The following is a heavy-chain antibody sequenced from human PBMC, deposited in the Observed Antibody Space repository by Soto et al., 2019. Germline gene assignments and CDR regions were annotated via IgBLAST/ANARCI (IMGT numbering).Heavy chain of an antibody. D-gene: IGHD6-19*01. CDR3: ARGWASGWYYFDY. V-gene: IGHV4-38-2*01. CDR2: IYHSGST. Sequence: PSETLSLTCAVSGYSISSGYYWGWIRQPPGKGLEWIGSIYHSGSTYYNPSLKSRVTISVDTSKNQFSLKLSSVTAADTAVYYCARGWASGWYYFDYWGQGTLVTVPQ. J-gene: IGHJ4*02. CDR1: GYSISSGYY.